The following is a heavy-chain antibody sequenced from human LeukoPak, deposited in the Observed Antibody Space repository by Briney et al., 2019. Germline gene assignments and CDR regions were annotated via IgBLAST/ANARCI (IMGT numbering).Heavy chain of an antibody. V-gene: IGHV4-34*01. CDR2: ISHSGST. Sequence: SETLSLTCAVYGGSFSGYYWSWIRQPPGKGLEWIGEISHSGSTNYNPSLKSRVTISVDTSKNQFSLKLSSVTAADTAVYYCARGVPPYYYGSGSFKGSYYYGMDVWGQGTTVTVSS. CDR3: ARGVPPYYYGSGSFKGSYYYGMDV. J-gene: IGHJ6*02. D-gene: IGHD3-10*01. CDR1: GGSFSGYY.